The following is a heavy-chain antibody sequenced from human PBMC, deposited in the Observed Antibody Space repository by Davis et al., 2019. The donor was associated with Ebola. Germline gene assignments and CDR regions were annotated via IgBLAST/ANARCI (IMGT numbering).Heavy chain of an antibody. CDR1: GYTFISYD. V-gene: IGHV1-8*01. D-gene: IGHD3-10*01. CDR2: MTPNSGIT. CDR3: ARERYRDGSDYFFEQSH. Sequence: ASVKVSCKASGYTFISYDINWVRQATGQGLEWMGWMTPNSGITVYAQKFQGRVTITADESTSTVYMELSSLRSEDTAVYYCARERYRDGSDYFFEQSHWGQGALVTVSS. J-gene: IGHJ1*01.